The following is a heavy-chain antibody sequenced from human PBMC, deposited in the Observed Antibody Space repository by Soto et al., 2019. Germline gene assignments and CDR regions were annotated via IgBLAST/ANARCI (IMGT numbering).Heavy chain of an antibody. CDR1: GYTFTGYA. CDR2: INAGNGNT. J-gene: IGHJ4*02. V-gene: IGHV1-3*01. D-gene: IGHD3-10*01. CDR3: AKDPTMAVDRPSGY. Sequence: ASVKVSCKASGYTFTGYAMHWVRQAPGHRLEWMGWINAGNGNTKYSQKFQGRVTITRDTSASTAYMELSSLRSEDTAVYYCAKDPTMAVDRPSGYWGQGTLVTSPQ.